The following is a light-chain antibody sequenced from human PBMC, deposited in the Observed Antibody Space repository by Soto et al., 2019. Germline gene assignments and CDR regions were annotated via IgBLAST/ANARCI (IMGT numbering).Light chain of an antibody. CDR1: SSDVGGYNY. V-gene: IGLV2-8*01. CDR2: EVT. J-gene: IGLJ1*01. CDR3: SSYAGSTNYV. Sequence: QSALTQPPSASGSPGQSVTISCTGTSSDVGGYNYVSWYQQHPGKAPKLMIYEVTKRPSGVPDRFSGSKSGNTASLTVSGLQAEDEADYYCSSYAGSTNYVLGHGTKVT.